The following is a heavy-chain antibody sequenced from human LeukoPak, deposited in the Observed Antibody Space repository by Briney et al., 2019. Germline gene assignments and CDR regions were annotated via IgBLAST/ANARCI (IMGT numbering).Heavy chain of an antibody. V-gene: IGHV1-24*01. Sequence: GASVNVSCKVSGYTLTELSIHWVRLAPGKGLEWMGGFDSEDGETIYAQKFQGRVRMTEDTSTDTANMELSSLRSEDTAVYYCATGGTYYYSNTSYHTFDYWGQGTLLTVSS. CDR3: ATGGTYYYSNTSYHTFDY. CDR1: GYTLTELS. J-gene: IGHJ4*02. CDR2: FDSEDGET. D-gene: IGHD3-10*01.